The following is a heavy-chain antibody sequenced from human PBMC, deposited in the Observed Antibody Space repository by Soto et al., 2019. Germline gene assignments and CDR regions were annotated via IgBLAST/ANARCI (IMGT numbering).Heavy chain of an antibody. Sequence: GGSLRLSCASSGFTFSNAWMNLVRQPPGKGLEWVGRIKSKTDGGTTEYAASVKGRFTISRDDSKSIAYLQMNSLKTEDTAVYYCTRDSTIFGVVISLDYWGQGTLLTVSS. D-gene: IGHD3-3*01. V-gene: IGHV3-15*07. CDR3: TRDSTIFGVVISLDY. CDR1: GFTFSNAW. CDR2: IKSKTDGGTT. J-gene: IGHJ4*02.